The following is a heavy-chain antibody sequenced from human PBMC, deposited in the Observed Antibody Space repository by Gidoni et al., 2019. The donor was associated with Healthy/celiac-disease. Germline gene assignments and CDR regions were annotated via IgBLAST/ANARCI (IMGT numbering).Heavy chain of an antibody. D-gene: IGHD3-3*01. CDR2: IYYSGST. CDR1: GGSISSSSYY. V-gene: IGHV4-39*01. CDR3: ARGVGSYYDFWSGYSDY. J-gene: IGHJ4*02. Sequence: QLQLQESGPGLVKPSETLSLTCTVSGGSISSSSYYWGWIRQPPGKGLEWIGSIYYSGSTYYNPSLKSRVTISVDTSKNQFSLKLSSVTAADTAVYYCARGVGSYYDFWSGYSDYWGQGTLVTVSS.